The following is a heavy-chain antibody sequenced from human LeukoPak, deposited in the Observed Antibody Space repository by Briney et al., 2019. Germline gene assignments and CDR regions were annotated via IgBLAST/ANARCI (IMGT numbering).Heavy chain of an antibody. CDR3: VRLRGRLTLGDPPYGMDV. V-gene: IGHV3-53*01. J-gene: IGHJ6*02. Sequence: GGSLRLSCAASGFTFSTHSMHWVRQAPGKGLEWVSVIYSGDTDTTYYADSVKGRFIISRDNFENTVFLEMNSLRAEDTALYYCVRLRGRLTLGDPPYGMDVWGQGTKVTVSS. CDR1: GFTFSTHS. CDR2: IYSGDTDTT. D-gene: IGHD3-16*01.